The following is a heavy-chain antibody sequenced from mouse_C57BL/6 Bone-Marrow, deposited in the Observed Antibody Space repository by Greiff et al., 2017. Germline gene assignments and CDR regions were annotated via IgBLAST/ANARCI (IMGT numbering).Heavy chain of an antibody. CDR3: TEYYGSSGAY. Sequence: VQLQQSGAELVRPGAPVKLSCTASGFNIKDDYMPWVKQRPEQGLAWIGWIVPENGDTESASKFQGTATITADTSSNTASLQLSSLTSEDTAVYYCTEYYGSSGAYWGQGTLVTVSA. D-gene: IGHD1-1*01. J-gene: IGHJ3*01. V-gene: IGHV14-4*01. CDR1: GFNIKDDY. CDR2: IVPENGDT.